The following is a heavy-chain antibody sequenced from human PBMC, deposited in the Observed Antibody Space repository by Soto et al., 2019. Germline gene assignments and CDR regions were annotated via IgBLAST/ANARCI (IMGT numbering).Heavy chain of an antibody. CDR1: AFSLSTGGVG. CDR3: IQSRCGGDCLQSYASYYYYGMDV. V-gene: IGHV2-5*02. D-gene: IGHD2-21*02. J-gene: IGHJ6*02. Sequence: QITLKESGPTLVKPTQTLTLTCTFSAFSLSTGGVGVGWIRQPPGKALEWLALIYWDDDKRYSPSRRSRLTITKDTSKNPVVLTMTNMDPVDTATYYCIQSRCGGDCLQSYASYYYYGMDVWGQGTTVTVSS. CDR2: IYWDDDK.